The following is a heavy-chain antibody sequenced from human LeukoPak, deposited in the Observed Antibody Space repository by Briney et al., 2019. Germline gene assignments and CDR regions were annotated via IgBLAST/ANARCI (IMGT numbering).Heavy chain of an antibody. J-gene: IGHJ4*02. CDR3: AKDYGTTATAVQLRAPYFDF. Sequence: GRSLRLSCAASGFSFSSTSMHWVRQAPGKGLQWVALIWYDGSNSVYADSVKGRFTISRDNSKNTVHLQMNNLRAEDTAVYYCAKDYGTTATAVQLRAPYFDFWGQGALVTVAS. CDR1: GFSFSSTS. D-gene: IGHD4-11*01. V-gene: IGHV3-33*06. CDR2: IWYDGSNS.